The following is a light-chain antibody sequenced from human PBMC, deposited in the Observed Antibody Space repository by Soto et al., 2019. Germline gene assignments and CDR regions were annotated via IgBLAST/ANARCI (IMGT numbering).Light chain of an antibody. CDR2: WAS. J-gene: IGKJ3*01. V-gene: IGKV4-1*01. CDR3: QQYYSTPLFT. CDR1: QSVLYSSNNKNY. Sequence: DIVMTQSPDSLAVSLGERATINCKSSQSVLYSSNNKNYLAWYQQKPGQPPKLLIYWASTRESGVPDRFSGSGSGTDFTFTISSLQAEDVAVYYCQQYYSTPLFTFGPGTIVDIK.